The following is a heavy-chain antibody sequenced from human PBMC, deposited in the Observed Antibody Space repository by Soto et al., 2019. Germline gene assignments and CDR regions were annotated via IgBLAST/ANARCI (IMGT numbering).Heavy chain of an antibody. V-gene: IGHV4-39*07. CDR1: GVSINNGTFF. D-gene: IGHD3-22*01. J-gene: IGHJ4*02. CDR2: VFYTGKTGTT. CDR3: ARARYYSDSTGYPLFDY. Sequence: PSETLSLTCTVSGVSINNGTFFWAWIRQSAGMGLEWIGSVFYTGKTGTTYYNPSLKSRVTISLDTSKKQFSLKLSSVTAADTAVYYCARARYYSDSTGYPLFDYWGQGTLVTVSS.